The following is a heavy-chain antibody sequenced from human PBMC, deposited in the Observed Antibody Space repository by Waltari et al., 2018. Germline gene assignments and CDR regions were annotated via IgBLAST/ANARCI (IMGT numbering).Heavy chain of an antibody. D-gene: IGHD2-21*02. CDR2: ISFHQSNK. V-gene: IGHV3-30*04. CDR1: GFTFSSFA. J-gene: IGHJ4*02. Sequence: QLQLVESGGVVVTPGRSLTLSCGASGFTFSSFAMHGVRQAPGKGLEWVAAISFHQSNKYYADSVKGRFTVSRDNLKNTLFLQMNSLTAEDTALYYCARDVVPYCGADCHFDYWGQGTLVIVSS. CDR3: ARDVVPYCGADCHFDY.